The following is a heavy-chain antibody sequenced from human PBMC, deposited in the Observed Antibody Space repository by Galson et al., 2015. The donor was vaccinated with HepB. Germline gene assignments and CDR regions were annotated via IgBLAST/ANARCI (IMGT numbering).Heavy chain of an antibody. D-gene: IGHD3-10*01. Sequence: SLRLSCAASGFTFSSYEMNWVRQAPGKGLEWVSYISSSGSTIYYADSVKGRFTISRDNAKNSLYLQMNSLRAEDTAVYYCARDRRVRGVTYYYYSGMDVWGQGTTVTVSS. CDR1: GFTFSSYE. J-gene: IGHJ6*02. CDR2: ISSSGSTI. V-gene: IGHV3-48*03. CDR3: ARDRRVRGVTYYYYSGMDV.